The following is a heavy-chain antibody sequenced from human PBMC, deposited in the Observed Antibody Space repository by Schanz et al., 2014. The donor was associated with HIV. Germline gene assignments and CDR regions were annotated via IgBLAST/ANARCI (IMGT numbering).Heavy chain of an antibody. V-gene: IGHV3-30*18. CDR1: GFTFSSYG. CDR2: ISHDGSKK. Sequence: QVQLVESGGGVVQPGRSLRLSCAASGFTFSSYGMYWVRQAPGKGLEWEAVISHDGSKKYYADSVRGRITISRDNSKNTLYLQMNSLRADDTAVYYCAKGWRGYSISSLVDYWGQGSLVTVSS. J-gene: IGHJ4*02. CDR3: AKGWRGYSISSLVDY. D-gene: IGHD6-6*01.